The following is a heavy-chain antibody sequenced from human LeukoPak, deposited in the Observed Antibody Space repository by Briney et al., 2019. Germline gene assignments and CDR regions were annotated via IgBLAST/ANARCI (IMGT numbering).Heavy chain of an antibody. V-gene: IGHV3-7*01. CDR1: GFTFSSYW. J-gene: IGHJ4*02. Sequence: GGSLRLSCAASGFTFSSYWMSWVRQAPGKGLEGVANIKQDGSEKYYVESGKGRFTISRDNAKKSLYLQMNSLRAEDTAVYYCASYILLWFGDDRFDYWGQGTLVTVSS. CDR3: ASYILLWFGDDRFDY. D-gene: IGHD3-10*01. CDR2: IKQDGSEK.